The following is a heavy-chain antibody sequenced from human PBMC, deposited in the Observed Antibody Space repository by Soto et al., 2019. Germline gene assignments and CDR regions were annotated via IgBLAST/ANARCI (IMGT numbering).Heavy chain of an antibody. D-gene: IGHD6-19*01. CDR2: ISYDGSNK. J-gene: IGHJ6*02. Sequence: GGSLRLSCAASGFGFSIYGMHWVRQAPGKGLEWVAVISYDGSNKYYADSEKGRFTISRDNPKNTLDLQMNSLKPEDTAVYYCAKAYSSDWSGGPYYYYGMDAWGQGTTVTVAS. CDR3: AKAYSSDWSGGPYYYYGMDA. CDR1: GFGFSIYG. V-gene: IGHV3-30*18.